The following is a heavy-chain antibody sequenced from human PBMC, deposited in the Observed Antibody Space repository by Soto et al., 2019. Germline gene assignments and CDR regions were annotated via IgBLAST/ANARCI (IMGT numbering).Heavy chain of an antibody. Sequence: EVQLLESGGALVQPGGSLRLACAASGFTCNNFAMNWVRQAPGKGLEWVSGITASGSFTYYAASVKGRFTISRDNRKNTLALQTHSLRGEDTASYYCVKDSSRWYYFDYWGPGTLVTVSS. CDR1: GFTCNNFA. V-gene: IGHV3-23*01. CDR3: VKDSSRWYYFDY. J-gene: IGHJ4*02. CDR2: ITASGSFT. D-gene: IGHD6-13*01.